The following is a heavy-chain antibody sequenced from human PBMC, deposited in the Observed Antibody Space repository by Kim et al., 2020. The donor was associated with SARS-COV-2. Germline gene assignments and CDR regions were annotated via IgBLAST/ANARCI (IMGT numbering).Heavy chain of an antibody. Sequence: KFQGRVNMTRDTSTSTVYMELSSLRSEDTAVYYCARPQIAAAGSIPLFDYWGQGTLVTVSS. J-gene: IGHJ4*02. V-gene: IGHV1-46*01. CDR3: ARPQIAAAGSIPLFDY. D-gene: IGHD6-13*01.